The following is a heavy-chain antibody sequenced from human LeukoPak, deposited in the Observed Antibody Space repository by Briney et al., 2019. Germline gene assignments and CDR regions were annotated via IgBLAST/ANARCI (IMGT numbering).Heavy chain of an antibody. J-gene: IGHJ4*02. V-gene: IGHV3-66*01. CDR1: GFTVSSNY. CDR2: IYSGGST. Sequence: GGSLRLSCAASGFTVSSNYMSWVRQAPGKGLEWVSVIYSGGSTYYADSVKGRFTISRDNSKNTLYLQMNSLRAEDTAVYYCARDGSGWYLFDYWGQGTLVTVSS. D-gene: IGHD6-19*01. CDR3: ARDGSGWYLFDY.